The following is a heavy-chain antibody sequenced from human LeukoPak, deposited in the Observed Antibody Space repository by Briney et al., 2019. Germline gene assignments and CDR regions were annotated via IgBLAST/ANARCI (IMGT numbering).Heavy chain of an antibody. CDR3: AKGGDQAVAGTDRYFHH. J-gene: IGHJ1*01. CDR1: GFPISSYA. V-gene: IGHV3-23*01. Sequence: GGSLRLSCVGSGFPISSYAMSWVRQAPGKGLEWVSVISGRGSRTSYADSVKGRFTISRDNSKNTLYLHMNSLRAEDTALYYCAKGGDQAVAGTDRYFHHWGQGTLVTVSS. D-gene: IGHD6-19*01. CDR2: ISGRGSRT.